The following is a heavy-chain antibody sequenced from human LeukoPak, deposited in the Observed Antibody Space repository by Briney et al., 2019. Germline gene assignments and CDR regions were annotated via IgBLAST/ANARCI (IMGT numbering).Heavy chain of an antibody. D-gene: IGHD4-23*01. CDR2: ISYDGRDK. V-gene: IGHV3-30*18. Sequence: GGSLRLSCAASGFTFSSYGMHWVRQAPGKGLEWVALISYDGRDKYYADSVKGRFTISRDNSKNTLSLQMNSLRAEDTAMYYCAKGTTVVNLFDYWGQGTLVTVSS. CDR1: GFTFSSYG. CDR3: AKGTTVVNLFDY. J-gene: IGHJ4*02.